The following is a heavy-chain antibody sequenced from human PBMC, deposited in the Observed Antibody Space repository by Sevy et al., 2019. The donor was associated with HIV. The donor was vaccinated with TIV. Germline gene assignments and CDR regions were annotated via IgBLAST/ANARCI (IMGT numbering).Heavy chain of an antibody. D-gene: IGHD1-1*01. CDR3: ATPRGNAWTEGTGGYFDL. J-gene: IGHJ2*01. CDR2: LYSTGST. V-gene: IGHV4-39*01. Sequence: SETLSLTCTVSGGSISSSSHFWGWIRQPPGKGLEWIGSLYSTGSTSYNPSLRSRVTVSADTSKNQLTLRRTSVIATDTAVYYCATPRGNAWTEGTGGYFDLWGRGTLVTVSS. CDR1: GGSISSSSHF.